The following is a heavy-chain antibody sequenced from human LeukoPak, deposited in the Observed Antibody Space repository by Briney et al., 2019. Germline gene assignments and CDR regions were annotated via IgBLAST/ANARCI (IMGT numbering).Heavy chain of an antibody. D-gene: IGHD3-10*01. V-gene: IGHV3-30*18. Sequence: GRSLRLSCAASGFTFSSYGMHWVRQAPGKGLEWVAVISYDGSNKYYADSVKGRFTISRDNSKNTLYLQMNSLRAEDTAVYYCAKGSGSGSYGALRLCYFDYWGQGTLVTVSS. CDR2: ISYDGSNK. CDR3: AKGSGSGSYGALRLCYFDY. CDR1: GFTFSSYG. J-gene: IGHJ4*02.